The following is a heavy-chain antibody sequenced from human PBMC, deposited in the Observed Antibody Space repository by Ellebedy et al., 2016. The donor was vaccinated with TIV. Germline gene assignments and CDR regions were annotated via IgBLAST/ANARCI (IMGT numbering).Heavy chain of an antibody. J-gene: IGHJ4*02. D-gene: IGHD5-24*01. CDR3: ARAGPLEMNHFDY. V-gene: IGHV3-7*04. CDR1: GFTLSTHW. CDR2: IKQDGSVQ. Sequence: GESLKISCAASGFTLSTHWMSWVRQAPGKGLEWVASIKQDGSVQYYVDSVRGRFTISRDNAKNSLYLQMNSLRAEDTAVYYCARAGPLEMNHFDYWGQGTLVTVSS.